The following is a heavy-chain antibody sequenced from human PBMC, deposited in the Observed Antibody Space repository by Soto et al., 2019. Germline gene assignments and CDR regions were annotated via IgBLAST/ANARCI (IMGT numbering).Heavy chain of an antibody. D-gene: IGHD3-3*01. J-gene: IGHJ6*02. V-gene: IGHV1-8*01. Sequence: QAQLVQSGAEVKKPGASVKVSCKASGYTFNSYDINWVRQATGQGLEWMGWMNPKSGYTGYAPKFQGRDTMTRNTSTSTANMELSSLRSEDTAVYYCASGGLRVLSADDYTGRDGWGQGTTGTVSS. CDR3: ASGGLRVLSADDYTGRDG. CDR1: GYTFNSYD. CDR2: MNPKSGYT.